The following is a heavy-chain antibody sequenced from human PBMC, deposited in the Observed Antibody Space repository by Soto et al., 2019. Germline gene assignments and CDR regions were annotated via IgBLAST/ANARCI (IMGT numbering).Heavy chain of an antibody. CDR3: TTSYGTEFDY. CDR2: INSDGSST. V-gene: IGHV3-74*01. J-gene: IGHJ4*02. Sequence: EVQLVESGGGLVQPGGSLRLSCAASGFTFSSYWMHWVRQAPGKGLVWVSRINSDGSSTSYADSVKGRFTISRDNAKNTLYLQMNSLKTEDTAVYYCTTSYGTEFDYWGQGTLVTVSS. D-gene: IGHD5-18*01. CDR1: GFTFSSYW.